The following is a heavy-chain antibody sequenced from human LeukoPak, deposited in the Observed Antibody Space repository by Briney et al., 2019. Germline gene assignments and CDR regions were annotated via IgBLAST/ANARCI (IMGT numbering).Heavy chain of an antibody. Sequence: GGSLRLSCAASGFTVSSNYMGWVRQAPGKGLEWVSAISGSGGSTYYAASVKGRFTISRDNSKNTLYLQMTSLRAEDTAVYYCAKDSNPSQIEAGGIAAAGIGYWGQGHLVTVSS. CDR3: AKDSNPSQIEAGGIAAAGIGY. D-gene: IGHD6-13*01. CDR1: GFTVSSNY. CDR2: ISGSGGST. V-gene: IGHV3-23*01. J-gene: IGHJ4*02.